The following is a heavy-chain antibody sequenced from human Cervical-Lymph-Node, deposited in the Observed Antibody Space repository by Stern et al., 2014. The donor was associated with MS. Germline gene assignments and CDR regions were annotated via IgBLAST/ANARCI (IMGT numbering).Heavy chain of an antibody. D-gene: IGHD6-13*01. CDR2: IYYSGST. Sequence: QLQLQESGPGLVKPSQTLSLTCTVSGGSISSGGYYWSWIRQHPGKGLEWIGYIYYSGSTYYNPSLKSRVTISVDTSKNRVSLKLSSVTAADTAVYYCAGSSTYYFDYWGQGTLVTVSS. CDR3: AGSSTYYFDY. J-gene: IGHJ4*02. CDR1: GGSISSGGYY. V-gene: IGHV4-31*03.